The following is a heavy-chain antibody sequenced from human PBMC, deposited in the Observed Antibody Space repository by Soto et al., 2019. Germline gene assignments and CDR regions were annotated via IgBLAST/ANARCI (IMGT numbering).Heavy chain of an antibody. D-gene: IGHD3-10*01. Sequence: SETLSLPCTVSGGSISSADYYWSWIRQPPGKGLEWIGYFHSSGATYKDPSLKSRVTISVDTSKNQISLKLDSVTAADTAVYYCASIWFGDFDYWGNGTLVTVSS. CDR2: FHSSGAT. CDR3: ASIWFGDFDY. CDR1: GGSISSADYY. J-gene: IGHJ4*01. V-gene: IGHV4-30-4*01.